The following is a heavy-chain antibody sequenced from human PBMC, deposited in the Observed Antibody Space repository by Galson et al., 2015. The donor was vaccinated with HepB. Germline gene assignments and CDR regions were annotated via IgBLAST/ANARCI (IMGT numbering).Heavy chain of an antibody. D-gene: IGHD3-16*01. J-gene: IGHJ6*03. Sequence: SLRLSCAASGFTFSSYSMNWVRQAPGKGLEWVSYISSSSSTIYYADSVKGRFTISRDNAKNSLYLQMNSLRAEDTAVYYCAREPYGTWHYYYYMDVWGKGTTVTVSS. CDR3: AREPYGTWHYYYYMDV. V-gene: IGHV3-48*01. CDR2: ISSSSSTI. CDR1: GFTFSSYS.